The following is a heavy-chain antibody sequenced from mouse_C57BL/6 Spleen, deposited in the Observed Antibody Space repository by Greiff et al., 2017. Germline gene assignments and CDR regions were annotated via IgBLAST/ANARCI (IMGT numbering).Heavy chain of an antibody. V-gene: IGHV1-72*01. CDR1: GYTFTSYW. CDR3: ARAQATGAMDY. J-gene: IGHJ4*01. CDR2: IDPNSGGT. Sequence: QVQLQQPGAELVKPGASVKLSCKASGYTFTSYWMHWVKQRPGRGLGWIGRIDPNSGGTKYNEKFKSKATLTVDKPSSTAYMQLSSLTSGDSAVYYCARAQATGAMDYWGQGTSVTVSS. D-gene: IGHD3-2*02.